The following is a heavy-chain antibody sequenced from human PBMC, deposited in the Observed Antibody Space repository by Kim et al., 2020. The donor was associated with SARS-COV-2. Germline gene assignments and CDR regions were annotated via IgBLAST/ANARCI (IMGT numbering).Heavy chain of an antibody. J-gene: IGHJ5*02. D-gene: IGHD3-3*01. CDR3: AKSHYDFWSGYYSWFDP. V-gene: IGHV3-30*02. Sequence: KGRFTISRDNSKNTLYLQMNSPRAEDTAVYYCAKSHYDFWSGYYSWFDPWGQGTLVTVSS.